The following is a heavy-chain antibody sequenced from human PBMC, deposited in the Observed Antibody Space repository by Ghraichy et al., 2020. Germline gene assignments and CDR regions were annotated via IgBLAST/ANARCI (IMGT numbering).Heavy chain of an antibody. CDR1: GGSISSSSYY. Sequence: SETLSLTCTVSGGSISSSSYYWGWIRQPPGKGLEWIGSIYYSGSTYYNPSLKSRVTISVDTSKNQFSLKLSSVTAADTAVYYCARRFPYYYDSSGFDYWGQGTLVTVSS. CDR2: IYYSGST. J-gene: IGHJ4*02. V-gene: IGHV4-39*01. D-gene: IGHD3-22*01. CDR3: ARRFPYYYDSSGFDY.